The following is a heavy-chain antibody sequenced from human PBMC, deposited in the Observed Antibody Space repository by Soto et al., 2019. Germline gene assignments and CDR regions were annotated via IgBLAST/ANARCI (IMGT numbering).Heavy chain of an antibody. D-gene: IGHD3-3*01. CDR2: IIPILGIA. Sequence: SVKVSCKASGGTFSTYSLSWVRQAPGQGLEWMGRIIPILGIANYAQKFQGRVTITADKSTSTAYMELSSLRSEDTAVYYCASNFCSGCACYYYYMDVWGKGTTVTFSS. J-gene: IGHJ6*03. V-gene: IGHV1-69*02. CDR3: ASNFCSGCACYYYYMDV. CDR1: GGTFSTYS.